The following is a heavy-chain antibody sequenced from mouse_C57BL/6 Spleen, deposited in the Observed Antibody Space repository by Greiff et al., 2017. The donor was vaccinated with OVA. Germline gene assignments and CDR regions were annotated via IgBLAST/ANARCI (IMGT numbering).Heavy chain of an antibody. J-gene: IGHJ2*01. CDR2: IYPGGGYT. CDR3: ARWELHYFDY. CDR1: GYTFTNYW. D-gene: IGHD1-1*02. Sequence: QVQLQQSGAELVWPGTSVKMSCKASGYTFTNYWIGWAKQRPGHGLEWIGDIYPGGGYTNYNEKFKGKATLTADKSSSTAYMQFSSLTSEDSAIYYCARWELHYFDYWGQGTTLTVSS. V-gene: IGHV1-63*01.